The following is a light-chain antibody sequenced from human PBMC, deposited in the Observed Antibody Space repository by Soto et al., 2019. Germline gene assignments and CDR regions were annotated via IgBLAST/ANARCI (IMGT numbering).Light chain of an antibody. CDR1: QSISVW. CDR2: KTS. J-gene: IGKJ1*01. Sequence: DIHMTQSPSTLSASVGDRVTITCRASQSISVWLAWYQQKPGKAPNLLIYKTSSLESGVPSRFSGSGSGTEFTLTISSLQPDDFATYCCQHYNDYTCTFGQGTKVEIK. V-gene: IGKV1-5*03. CDR3: QHYNDYTCT.